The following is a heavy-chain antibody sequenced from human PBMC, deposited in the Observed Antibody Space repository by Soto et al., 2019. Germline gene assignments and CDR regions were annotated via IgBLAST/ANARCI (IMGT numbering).Heavy chain of an antibody. D-gene: IGHD6-19*01. Sequence: GGSLRLSCAASGFTFDDYAMHWFRQAPGKGLDWVSGISWNSGSIGYADSVKGRFTISRDNAKNSLYLQMNSLRAEDTALYYCAKDISSRYNSGSAPRDYYYGMDVWGQGTTVTVSS. CDR1: GFTFDDYA. V-gene: IGHV3-9*01. CDR2: ISWNSGSI. J-gene: IGHJ6*02. CDR3: AKDISSRYNSGSAPRDYYYGMDV.